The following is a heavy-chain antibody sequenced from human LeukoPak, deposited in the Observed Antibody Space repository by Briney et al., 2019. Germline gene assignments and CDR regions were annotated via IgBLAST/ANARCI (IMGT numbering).Heavy chain of an antibody. CDR1: GFTSSSYA. D-gene: IGHD3-22*01. V-gene: IGHV3-23*01. CDR2: ISGSGGST. J-gene: IGHJ4*02. Sequence: GGSLRLSCAASGFTSSSYAMSWVRQAPGKGLEWVSAISGSGGSTYYADSVKGRFTISRDNSKNTLYLQMNSLRAEDTAVYYCAKDETSYYYDSSGYSDFDYWGQGTLVTVSS. CDR3: AKDETSYYYDSSGYSDFDY.